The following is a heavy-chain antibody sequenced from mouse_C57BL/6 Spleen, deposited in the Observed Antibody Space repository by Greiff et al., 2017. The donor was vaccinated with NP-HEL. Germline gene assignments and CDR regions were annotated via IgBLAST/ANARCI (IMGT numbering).Heavy chain of an antibody. CDR1: GYSFTGYY. CDR3: AKDYSSYVEAMDY. CDR2: INPSTGGT. V-gene: IGHV1-42*01. J-gene: IGHJ4*01. D-gene: IGHD2-5*01. Sequence: DVHLVESGPELVKPGASVKISCKASGYSFTGYYMNWVKQSPEKSLEWIGEINPSTGGTTYNQKFKAKATLTVDKSSSTAYMRLKSLTSEDSAVYYCAKDYSSYVEAMDYWGQGTSVTVSS.